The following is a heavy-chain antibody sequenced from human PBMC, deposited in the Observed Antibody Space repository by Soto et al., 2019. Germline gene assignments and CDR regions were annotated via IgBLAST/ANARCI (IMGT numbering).Heavy chain of an antibody. J-gene: IGHJ4*02. Sequence: SETLSLTCTVSGGSISSYYWSWIRQPPGKGLEWIGYIYYSGSTNYNPSLKSRVTISVDTSKNQFSLKLSSVTAADTAVYYCARGGWDSSSWFTPPDFDYWAQRTLVTVSS. CDR1: GGSISSYY. D-gene: IGHD6-13*01. CDR3: ARGGWDSSSWFTPPDFDY. CDR2: IYYSGST. V-gene: IGHV4-59*01.